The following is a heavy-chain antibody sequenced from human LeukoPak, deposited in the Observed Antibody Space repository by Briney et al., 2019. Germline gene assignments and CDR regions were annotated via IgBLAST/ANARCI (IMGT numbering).Heavy chain of an antibody. Sequence: GGSLRLSCAASGFTFSSYAMHWVRQAPGKGLEWVAVISYDGSNKYYADSVKGRFTISRDNSKNTLYLQMNSLRAEDTAVYYCARDWGPYYYDSSGIFDYWGQGTLVTVSS. CDR3: ARDWGPYYYDSSGIFDY. CDR1: GFTFSSYA. J-gene: IGHJ4*02. CDR2: ISYDGSNK. D-gene: IGHD3-22*01. V-gene: IGHV3-30*04.